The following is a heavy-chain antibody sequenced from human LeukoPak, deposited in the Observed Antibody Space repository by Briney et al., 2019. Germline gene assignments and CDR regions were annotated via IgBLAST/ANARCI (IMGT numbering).Heavy chain of an antibody. D-gene: IGHD3-22*01. V-gene: IGHV4-39*01. CDR3: ARQDSSGYYPDY. Sequence: PSETLSLTCTVSGGSISSSSYYWGWIRQPPGKGLEWIGSIYYSGSTYYNPSLKSRVTISVDTSKNQFSLELSSVTAADTAVYYCARQDSSGYYPDYWGQGTLVTVSS. CDR1: GGSISSSSYY. J-gene: IGHJ4*02. CDR2: IYYSGST.